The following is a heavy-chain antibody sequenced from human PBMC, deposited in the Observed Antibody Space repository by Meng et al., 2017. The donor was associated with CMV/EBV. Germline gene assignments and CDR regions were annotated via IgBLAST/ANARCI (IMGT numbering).Heavy chain of an antibody. CDR2: INPNSGGT. V-gene: IGHV1-2*02. J-gene: IGHJ4*02. CDR1: GYTFTGYY. D-gene: IGHD1-26*01. CDR3: ARSIVGAIDY. Sequence: ASVKVSCKASGYTFTGYYMHWVRQAPGQGLEWMGWINPNSGGTNYAQKFQGRVTITRNTSISTAYMELSSLRSEDTAVYYCARSIVGAIDYWGQGTLVTVSS.